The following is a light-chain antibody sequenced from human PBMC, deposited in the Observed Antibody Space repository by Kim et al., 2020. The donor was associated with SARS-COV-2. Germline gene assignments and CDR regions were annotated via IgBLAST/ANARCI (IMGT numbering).Light chain of an antibody. Sequence: LSPGDRATLSCRASQAVSSGNVAWYQQRPGQSPRLLIFGASKRATGIADRFSGSGSGTDFTLTISRLEPEDFAVYYCQQYGSPLTFGGGTKVDIK. CDR2: GAS. V-gene: IGKV3-20*01. J-gene: IGKJ4*01. CDR1: QAVSSGN. CDR3: QQYGSPLT.